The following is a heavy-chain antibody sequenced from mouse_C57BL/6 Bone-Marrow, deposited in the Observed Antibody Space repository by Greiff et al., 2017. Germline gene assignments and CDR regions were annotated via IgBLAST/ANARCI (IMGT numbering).Heavy chain of an antibody. D-gene: IGHD1-1*01. V-gene: IGHV1-7*01. Sequence: QVQLQQSGAELAKPGASVKLSCKASGYTFTSYWMHWVKQRPGQGLEWIGYINPSSGYTKYNQKFKDKATLTADKSSSTAYMQLSSLTYEDSAVYYCARRAYGSIRYFDVWGTGTTVTVSS. CDR1: GYTFTSYW. CDR3: ARRAYGSIRYFDV. J-gene: IGHJ1*03. CDR2: INPSSGYT.